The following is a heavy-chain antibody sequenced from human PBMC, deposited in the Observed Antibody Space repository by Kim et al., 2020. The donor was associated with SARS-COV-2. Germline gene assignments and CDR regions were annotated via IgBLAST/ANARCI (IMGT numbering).Heavy chain of an antibody. CDR1: GFMFSTYA. CDR2: IGGSSGYT. Sequence: GGSLRLSCVASGFMFSTYAMSWVRQAPGKGLEWVSRIGGSSGYTPSVDSVQGRFTISIDNSKNTLSLQMSSLSVETTDTYYCARNQRCPYDLFSTFAYWG. J-gene: IGHJ4*01. V-gene: IGHV3-23*01. D-gene: IGHD3-16*01. CDR3: ARNQRCPYDLFSTFAY.